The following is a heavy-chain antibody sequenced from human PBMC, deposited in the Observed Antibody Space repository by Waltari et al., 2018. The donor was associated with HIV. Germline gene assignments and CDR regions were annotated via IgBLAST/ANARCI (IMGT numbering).Heavy chain of an antibody. V-gene: IGHV4-61*02. J-gene: IGHJ4*02. D-gene: IGHD6-19*01. CDR3: ARYSSGWFVFDH. CDR1: GVSISRGSYY. Sequence: QVQLQASGPGLVKPSQTLSLTCAVSGVSISRGSYYWSWIRQPAGKGLEWIGRIYTSGSTNYNPSLRSRVTISVDTSKNLFSLKLNSVTAADTAVYYCARYSSGWFVFDHWGQGILVTVSS. CDR2: IYTSGST.